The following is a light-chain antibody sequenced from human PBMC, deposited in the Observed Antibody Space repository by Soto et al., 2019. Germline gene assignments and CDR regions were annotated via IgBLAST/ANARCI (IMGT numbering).Light chain of an antibody. Sequence: SALTQPASVSGSPGQSITISCTGTVGLVSWYQQHPGKVPKLIIYDDTKRPSGVSSRFSGSKSGNTASLTISGLQTGDEADYYCCLYVGGRTYVFGTGTKVTVL. V-gene: IGLV2-23*01. J-gene: IGLJ1*01. CDR2: DDT. CDR3: CLYVGGRTYV. CDR1: VGL.